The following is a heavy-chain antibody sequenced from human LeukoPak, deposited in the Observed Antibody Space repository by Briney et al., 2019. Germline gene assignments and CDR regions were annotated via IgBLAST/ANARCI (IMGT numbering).Heavy chain of an antibody. CDR1: GYTFTGYY. J-gene: IGHJ4*02. CDR2: INPNSGGT. V-gene: IGHV1-2*06. CDR3: ARVDGYNYIYNY. D-gene: IGHD5-24*01. Sequence: ASVTVSCKASGYTFTGYYMHWVRQAPGQGLEWMGRINPNSGGTNYAQKFQGRVTMTRDTSISTAYTELSRLRSDDTAVYYCARVDGYNYIYNYWGQGTLVTVSS.